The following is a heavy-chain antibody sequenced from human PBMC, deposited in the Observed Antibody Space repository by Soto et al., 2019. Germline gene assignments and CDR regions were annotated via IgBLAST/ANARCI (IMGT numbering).Heavy chain of an antibody. Sequence: GASVKVSCKTSGSTFTCYYIHLILQAPGQGLEWMGWINPNNGDSDYSQEFQGRVTMTSDTSITTAYMQLTRLRSDDTAVYYCARREQWLENFDFWGQGSLVTGSS. CDR3: ARREQWLENFDF. CDR1: GSTFTCYY. V-gene: IGHV1-2*02. CDR2: INPNNGDS. D-gene: IGHD6-19*01. J-gene: IGHJ4*02.